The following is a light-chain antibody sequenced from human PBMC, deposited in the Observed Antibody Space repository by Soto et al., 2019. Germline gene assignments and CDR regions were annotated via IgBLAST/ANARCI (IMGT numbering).Light chain of an antibody. CDR2: GAS. CDR3: QQYSIWRT. CDR1: QSVSSN. J-gene: IGKJ1*01. V-gene: IGKV3-15*01. Sequence: EIVMTQSPATLSVSPGISATLSCRASQSVSSNLAWYQQKPGQAPRLLIYGASTRATGIPARFSGSGSETEFTLTISSLQSEDFAVYYCQQYSIWRTFGQGTKVDI.